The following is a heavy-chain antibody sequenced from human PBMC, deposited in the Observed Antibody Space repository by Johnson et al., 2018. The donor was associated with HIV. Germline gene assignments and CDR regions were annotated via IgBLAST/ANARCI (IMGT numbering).Heavy chain of an antibody. V-gene: IGHV3-30*04. Sequence: QVQLVESGGGVVQPGRSLRLSCAASGFTFNSYAMHWVRQAPGKGLEWVAVISYDGSNKYYADSVKGRFTISRDNSKNTLYLQMNSLRAEDTAVYYCAREGPAAYILAVDTWGQGTMVIFSS. CDR2: ISYDGSNK. CDR3: AREGPAAYILAVDT. J-gene: IGHJ3*02. CDR1: GFTFNSYA. D-gene: IGHD2-2*01.